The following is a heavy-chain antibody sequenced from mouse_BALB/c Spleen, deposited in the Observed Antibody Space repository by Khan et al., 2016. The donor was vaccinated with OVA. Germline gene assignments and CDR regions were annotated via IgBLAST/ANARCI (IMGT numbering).Heavy chain of an antibody. CDR2: ISSGGDST. J-gene: IGHJ1*01. CDR1: GFAFSSYD. CDR3: TRRPGYIDV. V-gene: IGHV5-12-1*01. Sequence: EVELVESGGGLVKPGGSLKLSCTASGFAFSSYDMSWVRQTPEKRLEWVAYISSGGDSTYSPDTVKGRFTISRDNANNTLYLQMNSLKSEDTAIYYCTRRPGYIDVWGAGTTVTVSS.